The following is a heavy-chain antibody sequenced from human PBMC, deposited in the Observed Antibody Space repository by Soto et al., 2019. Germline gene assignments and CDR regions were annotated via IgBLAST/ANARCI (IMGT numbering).Heavy chain of an antibody. J-gene: IGHJ4*02. D-gene: IGHD3-22*01. V-gene: IGHV4-34*01. CDR1: CGSFSCYY. CDR3: ARVAGERMYYYDSSGYLGY. Sequence: LSLTFAGYCGSFSCYYWSLIRQPPLKGLEWIGEINHSGSTNYNPSLKSRVTISVDTSKNQFSLKLSSVTAADTAVYYCARVAGERMYYYDSSGYLGYWGQGTLVTVSS. CDR2: INHSGST.